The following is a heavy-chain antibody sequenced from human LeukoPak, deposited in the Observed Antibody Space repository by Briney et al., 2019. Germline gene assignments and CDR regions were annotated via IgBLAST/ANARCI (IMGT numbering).Heavy chain of an antibody. D-gene: IGHD1-26*01. CDR2: IRYDGSNK. V-gene: IGHV3-30*02. J-gene: IGHJ4*02. CDR1: GFTFSSYG. Sequence: GGSLRLSCAASGFTFSSYGMHWVRQAPGKGLEWVAFIRYDGSNKYYADSVKGRFTISRDNSKNTLYLQMKSLRAEDTAVYYCAKDLVGANSPLYFDYWGQGTLVTVSS. CDR3: AKDLVGANSPLYFDY.